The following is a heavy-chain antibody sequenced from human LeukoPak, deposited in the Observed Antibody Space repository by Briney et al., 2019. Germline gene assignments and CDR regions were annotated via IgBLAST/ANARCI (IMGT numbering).Heavy chain of an antibody. D-gene: IGHD3-10*01. CDR3: ARVATSNYYGSGSFRLFDY. CDR1: GGSISSYY. CDR2: INHSGST. J-gene: IGHJ4*02. V-gene: IGHV4-34*01. Sequence: SETLSLTCTVSGGSISSYYWSWIRQPPGKGLEWTGEINHSGSTNYNPSLKSRVTISVDTSKNQFSLKLSSVTAADTAVYYCARVATSNYYGSGSFRLFDYWGQGTLVTVSS.